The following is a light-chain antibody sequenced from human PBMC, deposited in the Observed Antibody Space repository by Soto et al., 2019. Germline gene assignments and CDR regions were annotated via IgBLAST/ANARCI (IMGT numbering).Light chain of an antibody. V-gene: IGKV1-12*01. J-gene: IGKJ1*01. CDR2: TVS. Sequence: DIQMTQSPSSVSASIGERVTITCRASQDIGRRLAWLQQKPGKAPRLLTQTVSTLPFGVPARFSVSGSGTDFTHTIRSREPNDFATYFCLQVANFPRTFGQGTTVDLK. CDR1: QDIGRR. CDR3: LQVANFPRT.